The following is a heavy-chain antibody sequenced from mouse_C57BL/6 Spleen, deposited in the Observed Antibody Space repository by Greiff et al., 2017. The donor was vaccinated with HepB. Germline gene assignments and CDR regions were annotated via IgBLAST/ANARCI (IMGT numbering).Heavy chain of an antibody. J-gene: IGHJ2*01. CDR1: GYAFRSSW. D-gene: IGHD2-1*01. Sequence: QVQLQQSGPELVKPGASVKISCKASGYAFRSSWMNWVKQRPGKGLEWIGRIYPGDGDTNYNGKFKGKATLTADKSSSTAYMQLSSLTSEDSAVYFCARGDYGNYGYWGQGTTLTVSS. V-gene: IGHV1-82*01. CDR2: IYPGDGDT. CDR3: ARGDYGNYGY.